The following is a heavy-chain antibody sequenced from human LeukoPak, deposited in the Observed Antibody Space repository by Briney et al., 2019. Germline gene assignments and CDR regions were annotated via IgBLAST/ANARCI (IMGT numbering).Heavy chain of an antibody. Sequence: SETLSLTCTVSDYSINGGYYWGWTRQPPGKRLEWIGSSSHSGSTYYNPSLKSRVTISLDTSKNQFSLTLTSVTAADTAVYYCARGKDTAMGLFDYWGQGILVTVSS. CDR2: SSHSGST. CDR1: DYSINGGYY. J-gene: IGHJ4*02. CDR3: ARGKDTAMGLFDY. D-gene: IGHD5-18*01. V-gene: IGHV4-38-2*02.